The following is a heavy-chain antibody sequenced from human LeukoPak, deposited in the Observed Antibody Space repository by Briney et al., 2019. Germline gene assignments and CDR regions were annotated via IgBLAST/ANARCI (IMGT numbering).Heavy chain of an antibody. J-gene: IGHJ6*02. CDR2: ISSSGSTI. CDR1: GFTFSSYE. D-gene: IGHD6-19*01. CDR3: ARDISGSGWYCYYCYGMDV. V-gene: IGHV3-48*03. Sequence: PGGSLRLSCAASGFTFSSYEMNWVRQAPGKGLEWVSYISSSGSTIYYADSVKGRFTISRDNAKNSLYLQMNSLRAEDTAVYYCARDISGSGWYCYYCYGMDVWGQGTTVTVSS.